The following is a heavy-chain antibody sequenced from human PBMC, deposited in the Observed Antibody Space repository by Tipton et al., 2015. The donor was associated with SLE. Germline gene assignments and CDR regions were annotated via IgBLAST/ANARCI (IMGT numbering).Heavy chain of an antibody. CDR3: ARDQGGILDY. D-gene: IGHD3-16*01. CDR1: GGSISSIIYY. J-gene: IGHJ4*02. CDR2: IYYVGST. V-gene: IGHV4-39*02. Sequence: TLSLTCTVSGGSISSIIYYWGWIRQPPGKGLEWIGSIYYVGSTYYNPSLKSRVTISVDTSKSQFSLKLSSVTAADTAVYYCARDQGGILDYWGQGTLVTVSS.